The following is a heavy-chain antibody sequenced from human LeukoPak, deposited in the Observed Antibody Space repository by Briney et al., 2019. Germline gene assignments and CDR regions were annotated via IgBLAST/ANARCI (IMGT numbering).Heavy chain of an antibody. J-gene: IGHJ4*02. CDR3: ARFGAYGGTTYYFDY. D-gene: IGHD4-23*01. Sequence: SETLSLTCTVSGGSISSYYWSWIWQPPGKGLEWIGYIYYSGSTNYNPSLKSRVTISVDTSKNQFSLKLSSVTAADTAVYYCARFGAYGGTTYYFDYWGQGTLVTVSS. CDR1: GGSISSYY. V-gene: IGHV4-59*08. CDR2: IYYSGST.